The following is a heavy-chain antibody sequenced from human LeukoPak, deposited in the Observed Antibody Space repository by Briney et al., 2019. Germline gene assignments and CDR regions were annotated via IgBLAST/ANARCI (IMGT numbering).Heavy chain of an antibody. CDR2: ISYDGSNK. CDR3: AKAESRGYSYGFWSGLRY. D-gene: IGHD5-18*01. Sequence: GGSLRLSCAASGFTFSSYGMHWVRQAPGKGLEWVAVISYDGSNKYYADSVKGRFTISRDNSKNTLYLQMNSLRAEDTAVYYCAKAESRGYSYGFWSGLRYWGQGTLVTVSS. CDR1: GFTFSSYG. J-gene: IGHJ4*02. V-gene: IGHV3-30*18.